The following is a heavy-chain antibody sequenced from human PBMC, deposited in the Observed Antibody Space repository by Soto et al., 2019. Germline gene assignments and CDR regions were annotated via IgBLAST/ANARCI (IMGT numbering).Heavy chain of an antibody. J-gene: IGHJ4*02. D-gene: IGHD6-13*01. CDR3: ARGSGGAAAGTHDY. CDR1: GYTFTSYA. CDR2: INAGNGNT. Sequence: QVQLVQSGAEVKKPGASVKVSCKASGYTFTSYAMHWVRQAPGQRLEWMGWINAGNGNTKYSQKFQGRVTITRDTSASTAYMELSSLRSEDTAVYYCARGSGGAAAGTHDYWGQGTLVTVSS. V-gene: IGHV1-3*01.